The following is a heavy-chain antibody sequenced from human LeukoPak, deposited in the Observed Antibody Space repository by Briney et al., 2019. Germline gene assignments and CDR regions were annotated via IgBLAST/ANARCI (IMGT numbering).Heavy chain of an antibody. CDR2: ISYERRNE. CDR1: GFTFSSYA. J-gene: IGHJ4*01. CDR3: AKEEKWIHLGLKY. Sequence: GRSLTLSCAASGFTFSSYAMHWVRQAPARGLEWVACISYERRNEYYADSVKGRFTTSRDNSKNTLSLHMNILRAEGTAAYYWAKEEKWIHLGLKYWGQGTLVTVSS. V-gene: IGHV3-30*18. D-gene: IGHD5-18*01.